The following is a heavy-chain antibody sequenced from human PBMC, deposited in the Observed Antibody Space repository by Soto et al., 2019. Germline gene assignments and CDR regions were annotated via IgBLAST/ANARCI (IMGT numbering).Heavy chain of an antibody. D-gene: IGHD3-22*01. V-gene: IGHV1-69*13. CDR1: GGTFSSYA. J-gene: IGHJ4*02. CDR3: ARAGRYDSSGPHAFDY. CDR2: ITPIFGTA. Sequence: SVKVSCKASGGTFSSYAISWVRQAPGQGLEWMGGITPIFGTANYAQKFQGRVTITADESTSTAYMELSSLRSEDTAVYYCARAGRYDSSGPHAFDYWGQGTLVTVSS.